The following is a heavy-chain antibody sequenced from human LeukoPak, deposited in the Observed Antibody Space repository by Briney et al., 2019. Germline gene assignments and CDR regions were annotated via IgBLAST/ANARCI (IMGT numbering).Heavy chain of an antibody. CDR3: ARGARYCSSTSCFYYGMDV. V-gene: IGHV1-2*02. Sequence: ASVKVSCTASGYTLTAYYIHWVRQAPGQGLEWMGWMNPHSGGTNYAQKFQGRVTMTRDTSINTAYMDLSRLRSDDTAVYYCARGARYCSSTSCFYYGMDVWGQGTTVTVSS. CDR1: GYTLTAYY. J-gene: IGHJ6*02. D-gene: IGHD2-2*01. CDR2: MNPHSGGT.